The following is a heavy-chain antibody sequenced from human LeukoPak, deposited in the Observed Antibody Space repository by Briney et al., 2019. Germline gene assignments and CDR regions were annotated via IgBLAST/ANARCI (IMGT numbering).Heavy chain of an antibody. CDR1: GYTFTSYY. CDR3: ARDGPGCSGGSCYHYYYYGMDV. J-gene: IGHJ6*02. D-gene: IGHD2-15*01. CDR2: INPSGGST. V-gene: IGHV1-46*01. Sequence: GASVKVSCKASGYTFTSYYMHWVRQAPGQGLEWMGIINPSGGSTSYAQKFQGRVTMTRDTSTGTVYMELSSLRSEDTAVYYCARDGPGCSGGSCYHYYYYGMDVWGQGTTVTVSS.